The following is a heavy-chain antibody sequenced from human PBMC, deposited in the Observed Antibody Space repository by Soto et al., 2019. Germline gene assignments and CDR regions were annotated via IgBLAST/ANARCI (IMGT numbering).Heavy chain of an antibody. Sequence: GGSLRLSCAASGFSFSSYAMTWVLKAPGKGLEWVSAISGRGDSTHYADSVKGRFTISRDNSKNTLYLQINSLRAEDTAVYYCAKDGFAGNIFPYGMDVWGQGTTVTVSS. CDR3: AKDGFAGNIFPYGMDV. CDR1: GFSFSSYA. CDR2: ISGRGDST. J-gene: IGHJ6*02. D-gene: IGHD3-9*01. V-gene: IGHV3-23*01.